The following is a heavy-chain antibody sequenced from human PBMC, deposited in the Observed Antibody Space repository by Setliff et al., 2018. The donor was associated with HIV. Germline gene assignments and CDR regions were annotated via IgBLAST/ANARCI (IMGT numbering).Heavy chain of an antibody. Sequence: GGSLRLSCAASGFTFSSYSMNWVRQAPGKGLEWVSYISSSSSTIYYADSVKGRFTISRDNAKNSLYLQMNSLRAEDTAVYYCARPVYGFYSRGYWGQGTLVTSPQ. CDR1: GFTFSSYS. CDR3: ARPVYGFYSRGY. CDR2: ISSSSSTI. J-gene: IGHJ4*02. D-gene: IGHD3-3*01. V-gene: IGHV3-48*01.